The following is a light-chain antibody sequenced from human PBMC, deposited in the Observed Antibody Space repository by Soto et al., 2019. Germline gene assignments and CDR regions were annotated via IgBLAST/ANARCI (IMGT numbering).Light chain of an antibody. CDR1: QSISSW. Sequence: DIQMTQSPSTLSASVGDRVTITCRASQSISSWLAWYQQKPGKAPKLLIYDDSSLESGVQSRFSGSGSWTEFTLTISSLQPDDFATYYCQQYNSYWTFGQGTKVEIK. J-gene: IGKJ1*01. CDR3: QQYNSYWT. CDR2: DDS. V-gene: IGKV1-5*01.